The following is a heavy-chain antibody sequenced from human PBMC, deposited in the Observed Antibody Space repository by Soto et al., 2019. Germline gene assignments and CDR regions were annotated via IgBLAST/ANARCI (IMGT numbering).Heavy chain of an antibody. Sequence: QVQLVQSGAEVKKPGASVKVSCKGSGYIFTSYGFSWVRQAPGEGLEWMGWISGYTGNPEYGQKFQDRVTMTTNTSTRTAYMELRSLRSDDTAVCYCARVPHNFNWVPYGLDIWGQGTTVTVSS. CDR1: GYIFTSYG. J-gene: IGHJ6*02. D-gene: IGHD3-9*01. V-gene: IGHV1-18*04. CDR2: ISGYTGNP. CDR3: ARVPHNFNWVPYGLDI.